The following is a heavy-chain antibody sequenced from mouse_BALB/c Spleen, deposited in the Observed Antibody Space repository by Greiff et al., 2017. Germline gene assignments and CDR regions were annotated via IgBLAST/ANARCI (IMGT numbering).Heavy chain of an antibody. CDR3: VTGSYYFDY. CDR1: GFTFNTNA. J-gene: IGHJ2*01. V-gene: IGHV10S3*01. CDR2: IRSKSNNYAT. D-gene: IGHD1-1*01. Sequence: EVQLVETGGGLVQPKGSLKLSCAASGFTFNTNAMNWVRQAPGKGLEWVARIRSKSNNYATYYADSVKDRFTISRDDSQSMLYLQMNNLKTEDTAMYYCVTGSYYFDYWGQGTTLTVSS.